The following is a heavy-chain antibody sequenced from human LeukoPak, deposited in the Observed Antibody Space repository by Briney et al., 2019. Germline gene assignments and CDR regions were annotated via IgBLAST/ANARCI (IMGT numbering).Heavy chain of an antibody. D-gene: IGHD4-17*01. CDR3: AKRPSDYGDYVSYFDY. CDR2: ISDDGRSK. V-gene: IGHV3-30*18. J-gene: IGHJ4*02. Sequence: GGSLRLSCAASGFSFISYGMHWVRQAPGKGLEWVGVISDDGRSKDYTDSVKGRFTISRDNSKDTLYLQMNSLRAEDTAVYYCAKRPSDYGDYVSYFDYWGQGTLVTVSS. CDR1: GFSFISYG.